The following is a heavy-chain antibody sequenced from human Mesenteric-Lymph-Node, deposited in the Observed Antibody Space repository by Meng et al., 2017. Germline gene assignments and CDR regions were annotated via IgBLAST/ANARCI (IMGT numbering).Heavy chain of an antibody. Sequence: GGSLRLSCAASGFTFSYYAMHWVRQAPGKGLEWVAVISYEDGSNKFYADSVKGRFTISRDNSKNTVYLEMNSLRVEDTAVYYCARHGGDRVGNAFDIWGQGTMVTVSS. J-gene: IGHJ3*02. D-gene: IGHD1-26*01. CDR3: ARHGGDRVGNAFDI. V-gene: IGHV3-30*04. CDR2: ISYEDGSNK. CDR1: GFTFSYYA.